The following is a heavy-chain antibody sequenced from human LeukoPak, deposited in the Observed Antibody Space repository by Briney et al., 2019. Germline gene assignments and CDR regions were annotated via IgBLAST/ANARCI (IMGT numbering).Heavy chain of an antibody. J-gene: IGHJ4*02. D-gene: IGHD1-14*01. CDR3: AKISSSAEPNFDH. CDR1: GFTFSTYA. Sequence: PGGSLRLSCAGSGFTFSTYAMHWLRQAPGKGLEWVAFIWPDGSKKYYADSVKGRFAISRENSNNTLYLQMNSLRPEDTGLYFCAKISSSAEPNFDHWGQGTRLTVSS. CDR2: IWPDGSKK. V-gene: IGHV3-30*02.